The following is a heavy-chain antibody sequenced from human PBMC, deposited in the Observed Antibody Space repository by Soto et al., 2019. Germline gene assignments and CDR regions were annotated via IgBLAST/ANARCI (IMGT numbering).Heavy chain of an antibody. V-gene: IGHV3-13*01. CDR2: IGTAGDT. CDR1: GFTFSSYD. Sequence: PGGSLRLSCAASGFTFSSYDMHWVRQATGKGLEWVSAIGTAGDTYYPGSVKGRFTISREHAKNSLYLQMNSLRAGDTAVYYCARGPGYDSSGFRTDAFDIWRQGTMVTVSS. J-gene: IGHJ3*02. D-gene: IGHD3-22*01. CDR3: ARGPGYDSSGFRTDAFDI.